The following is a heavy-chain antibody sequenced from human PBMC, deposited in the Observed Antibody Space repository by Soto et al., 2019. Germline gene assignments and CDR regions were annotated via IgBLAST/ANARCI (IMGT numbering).Heavy chain of an antibody. CDR3: ARTMVVTQNWFDP. CDR1: GYSFTSYW. Sequence: PGESLKISCKGSGYSFTSYWIGWVRQMPGKGLEWMGIIYPGDSDTRYSPSFQGQVTISVDTSKNQFSLKLSSVTAADTAVYYCARTMVVTQNWFDPWGQGTLVTVSS. CDR2: IYPGDSDT. D-gene: IGHD2-21*02. V-gene: IGHV5-51*01. J-gene: IGHJ5*02.